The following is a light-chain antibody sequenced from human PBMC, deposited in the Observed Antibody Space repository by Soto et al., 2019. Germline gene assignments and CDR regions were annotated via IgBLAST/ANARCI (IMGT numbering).Light chain of an antibody. V-gene: IGLV2-14*01. J-gene: IGLJ1*01. CDR3: SSYTSSSIDYV. CDR1: SSDVGGYNY. Sequence: QSVLTQPASVSGSPGQSITISCTGTSSDVGGYNYVSWYQQHPGKAPKLMMYEVSNRPSGVSNRFSGSKSGKTASLTISGLQAEDEADYYCSSYTSSSIDYVFGTGTKLTVL. CDR2: EVS.